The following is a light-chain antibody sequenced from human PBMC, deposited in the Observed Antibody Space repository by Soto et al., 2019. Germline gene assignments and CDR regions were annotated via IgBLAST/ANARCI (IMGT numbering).Light chain of an antibody. CDR3: QQSYRTPVT. V-gene: IGKV1-39*01. CDR2: AAS. CDR1: QSIATF. J-gene: IGKJ2*01. Sequence: DIQMTQSPSSLSASVGDRVTITCRASQSIATFLNWYQQRPGQAPRLLIYAASNLENGVPSTFSGNGSETVFTLTISSLQPEDFATYYCQQSYRTPVTFGQGTKLEIK.